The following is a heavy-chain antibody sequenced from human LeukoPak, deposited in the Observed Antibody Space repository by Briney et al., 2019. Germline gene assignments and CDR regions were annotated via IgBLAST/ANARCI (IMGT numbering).Heavy chain of an antibody. Sequence: SETLSLTCTVSGGSISSYYWTWIRQPPGKGLEWIGYIYTSGSTNYNPSLRSRLTLSVDTSRNQFSLNLTSVTAADTAVYYCARGDKPGQGFDFWGQGTLVTVSS. V-gene: IGHV4-4*09. D-gene: IGHD2-15*01. J-gene: IGHJ4*02. CDR3: ARGDKPGQGFDF. CDR1: GGSISSYY. CDR2: IYTSGST.